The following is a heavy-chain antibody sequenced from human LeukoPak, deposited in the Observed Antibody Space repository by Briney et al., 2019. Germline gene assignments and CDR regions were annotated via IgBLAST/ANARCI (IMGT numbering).Heavy chain of an antibody. J-gene: IGHJ4*02. Sequence: SETLSLTCTVSGGSISSSSYYWGWIRQPPGKGLEWIGSIYYSGSTYYNPSLKSRVTISVDTSKNQFSLKLSSVTAADTAVYYCARHDGYDILTGFDYWGQGTLVTVSS. D-gene: IGHD3-9*01. V-gene: IGHV4-39*01. CDR2: IYYSGST. CDR1: GGSISSSSYY. CDR3: ARHDGYDILTGFDY.